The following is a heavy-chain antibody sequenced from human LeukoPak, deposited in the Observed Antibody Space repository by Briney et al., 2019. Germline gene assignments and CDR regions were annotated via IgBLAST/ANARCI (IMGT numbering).Heavy chain of an antibody. CDR2: ISGSGGST. CDR1: GFTFSSYA. J-gene: IGHJ4*02. V-gene: IGHV3-23*01. D-gene: IGHD3-3*01. Sequence: PGGSLRLSCAASGFTFSSYAMSWVRQAPGKGLEWVSAISGSGGSTYYADSVKGRFTISRDNSKNTLYLQMNSLRAEDTAVYYCAKSDDFWSGYLIPYYFDYWGQGTLVTVSS. CDR3: AKSDDFWSGYLIPYYFDY.